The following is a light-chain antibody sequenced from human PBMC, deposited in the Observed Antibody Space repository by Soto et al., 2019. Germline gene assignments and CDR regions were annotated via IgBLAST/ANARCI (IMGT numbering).Light chain of an antibody. Sequence: QSGLTQPASVSGSPGQSITISCTGTSSDVGAYNYVSWYQQHPDKAPKLIIFEVNNRPSGVSNRFSGSKSGNTASLTISGLQAEDEADYYCSSYTTSATLVFGGGTKLTVL. CDR1: SSDVGAYNY. CDR2: EVN. J-gene: IGLJ2*01. CDR3: SSYTTSATLV. V-gene: IGLV2-14*01.